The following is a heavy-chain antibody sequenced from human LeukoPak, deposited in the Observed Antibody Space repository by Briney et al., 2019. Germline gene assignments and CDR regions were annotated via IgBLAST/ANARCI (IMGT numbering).Heavy chain of an antibody. CDR3: ARSGLYSSSWYGWFDP. Sequence: ASVKVSCKASGYTFTSYGISWVRQAPGRGLEWMGWISAYNGNTNYAQKLQGRVTMTTDTSTSTAYMELRSLRSDDTAVYYCARSGLYSSSWYGWFDPWGQGTLVTVSS. CDR2: ISAYNGNT. V-gene: IGHV1-18*04. CDR1: GYTFTSYG. D-gene: IGHD6-13*01. J-gene: IGHJ5*02.